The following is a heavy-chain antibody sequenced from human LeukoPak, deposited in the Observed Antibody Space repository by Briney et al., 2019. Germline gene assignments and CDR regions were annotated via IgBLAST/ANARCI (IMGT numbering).Heavy chain of an antibody. Sequence: PSETLSLTCTVSGGSISSGGYYWSWIRQPPGKGLEWIGYIYHSGSTYYNPSLKSRVTISVDRSKNQFSLKLSSVTAADTAVYYCASSRDGYNPSKLDIWGQGTMVTVSS. CDR2: IYHSGST. CDR1: GGSISSGGYY. V-gene: IGHV4-30-2*01. J-gene: IGHJ3*02. CDR3: ASSRDGYNPSKLDI. D-gene: IGHD5-24*01.